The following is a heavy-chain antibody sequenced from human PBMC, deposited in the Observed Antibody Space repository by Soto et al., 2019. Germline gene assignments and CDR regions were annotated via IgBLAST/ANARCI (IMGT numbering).Heavy chain of an antibody. D-gene: IGHD6-13*01. CDR3: ARHDFGLDSSSSPTILYLFDY. CDR2: IYYSGTT. J-gene: IGHJ4*02. V-gene: IGHV4-39*01. CDR1: GGSISSSSYY. Sequence: QLQLQESGPGLVKPSETLSLTCSVSGGSISSSSYYWGWIRQPPGKGLEWIGSIYYSGTTYYSPSLKSRVTISVDTSKNQFSLKLSSVTAADTAVYYSARHDFGLDSSSSPTILYLFDYWGQGTLVTVSS.